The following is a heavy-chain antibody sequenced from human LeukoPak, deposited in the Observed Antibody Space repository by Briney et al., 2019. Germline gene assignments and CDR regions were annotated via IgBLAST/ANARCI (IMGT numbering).Heavy chain of an antibody. Sequence: GGSLRLSCAASGFTFSSYGMHWVRQAPGKGREWVAFIRYDGSNKYYADSVKGRFTISRDNSKNTLYLQMNSLRAEDTAVYYCAKGVGHYDFWSGYSYETYYYYYMDVWGKGTTVTVSS. CDR3: AKGVGHYDFWSGYSYETYYYYYMDV. CDR2: IRYDGSNK. D-gene: IGHD3-3*01. CDR1: GFTFSSYG. V-gene: IGHV3-30*02. J-gene: IGHJ6*03.